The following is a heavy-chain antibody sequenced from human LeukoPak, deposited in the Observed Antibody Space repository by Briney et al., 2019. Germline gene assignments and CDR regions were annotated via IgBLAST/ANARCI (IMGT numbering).Heavy chain of an antibody. V-gene: IGHV4-59*01. CDR1: GGSISSYY. CDR2: IYYSGST. D-gene: IGHD6-13*01. Sequence: SEPLSLTCTVSGGSISSYYWSWIRQPPGKGLEWIGYIYYSGSTNYNPSLKSRVTISVDTSKNQFSLKLRSVTAADTAVYYCARGPHSSSWYHFDYWGQGTLVTVSS. CDR3: ARGPHSSSWYHFDY. J-gene: IGHJ4*02.